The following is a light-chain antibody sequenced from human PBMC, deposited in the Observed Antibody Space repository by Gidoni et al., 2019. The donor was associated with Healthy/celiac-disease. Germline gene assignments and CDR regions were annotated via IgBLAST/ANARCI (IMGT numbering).Light chain of an antibody. Sequence: SYVLTQPPSVSVAPGKTARITCGGNKIGSKSVHGYQQKPGQAPVLIIYDVSDRASGSPERVAGSNSGNTSTLTISRVEAGDEADYYWQVWDSSSDTHVVFGGGTKLTVL. J-gene: IGLJ2*01. CDR2: DVS. CDR3: QVWDSSSDTHVV. V-gene: IGLV3-21*04. CDR1: KIGSKS.